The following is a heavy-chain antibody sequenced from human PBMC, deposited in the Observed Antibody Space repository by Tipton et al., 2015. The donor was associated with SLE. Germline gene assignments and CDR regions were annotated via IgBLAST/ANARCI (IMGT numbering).Heavy chain of an antibody. Sequence: SLRLSCAASGFNFANYAMSWVRQAPGKGLEAVSLIYAATSDTYYSDSVKGRFTISRDNAKNSLYLQMNSLRAEDTALYYCAREAMTTIPYYFDSWGQGTLVTVSS. CDR2: IYAATSDT. CDR1: GFNFANYA. J-gene: IGHJ4*02. CDR3: AREAMTTIPYYFDS. V-gene: IGHV3-23*03. D-gene: IGHD5-24*01.